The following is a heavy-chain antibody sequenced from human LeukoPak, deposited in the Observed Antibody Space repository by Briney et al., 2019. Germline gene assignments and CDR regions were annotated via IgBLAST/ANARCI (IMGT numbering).Heavy chain of an antibody. CDR2: INPNSGGT. D-gene: IGHD3-10*01. J-gene: IGHJ4*02. CDR3: ARDPYGSGSYYD. CDR1: GYTFTSYG. Sequence: ASVKVSCKASGYTFTSYGISWVRQAPGQGLEWMGWINPNSGGTNYAQKFQGRVTMTRDTSISTAYMELSRLRSDGTAVYYCARDPYGSGSYYDWGQGTLVTVSS. V-gene: IGHV1-2*02.